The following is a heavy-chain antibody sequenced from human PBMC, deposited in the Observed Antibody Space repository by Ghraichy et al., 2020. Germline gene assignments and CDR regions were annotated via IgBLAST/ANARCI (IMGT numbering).Heavy chain of an antibody. CDR3: ARVHFWNGYAGFWD. CDR1: GFSFSTSGVG. D-gene: IGHD3-3*02. Sequence: SGPTLVKPTQTLTLTCTFSGFSFSTSGVGVGWIRQPPGKALEWLALIYWNDDKRYSPSLKSRLTITKDASNNQVVLIMTNLDPVDTATYYCARVHFWNGYAGFWDWGQGTLVTVSS. J-gene: IGHJ4*02. V-gene: IGHV2-5*01. CDR2: IYWNDDK.